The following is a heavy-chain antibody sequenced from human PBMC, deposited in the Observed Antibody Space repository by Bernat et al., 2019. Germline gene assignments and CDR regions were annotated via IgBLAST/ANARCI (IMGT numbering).Heavy chain of an antibody. Sequence: QLQLQESGPGLVKPSETLSLTCTVSGGSISSSSYYWGWIRQPPGKGLEWIGSIYYSGSTYYNPSLKSRVTISVDTSKNQFSLKLSSVTAEDTAVYYCARELAGYVYYYYGMDVWGQGTTVTVSS. CDR2: IYYSGST. V-gene: IGHV4-39*02. CDR1: GGSISSSSYY. J-gene: IGHJ6*02. CDR3: ARELAGYVYYYYGMDV. D-gene: IGHD3-16*01.